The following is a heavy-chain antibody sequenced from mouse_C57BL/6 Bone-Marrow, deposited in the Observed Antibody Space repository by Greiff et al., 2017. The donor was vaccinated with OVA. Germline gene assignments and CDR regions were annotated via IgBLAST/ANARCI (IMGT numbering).Heavy chain of an antibody. Sequence: EVNLVESGGGLVKPGGSLKLSCAASGFTFSSYAMSWVRQTPEKRLEWVATISDGGSYTYYPDNVKGRFTISRDNAKNNLYLQMSHLKSEDTAMYYCARDREAWFAYWGQGTLVTVSA. V-gene: IGHV5-4*01. J-gene: IGHJ3*01. CDR2: ISDGGSYT. CDR1: GFTFSSYA. D-gene: IGHD3-1*01. CDR3: ARDREAWFAY.